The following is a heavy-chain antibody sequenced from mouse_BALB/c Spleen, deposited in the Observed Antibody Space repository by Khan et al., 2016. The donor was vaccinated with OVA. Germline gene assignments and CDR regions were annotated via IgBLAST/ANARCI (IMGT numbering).Heavy chain of an antibody. V-gene: IGHV1-9*01. CDR3: VRYGYRWYFDV. J-gene: IGHJ1*01. Sequence: VQLQQSGAELMKPGASVKISCKATGYTFSSYWIEWVKQRPGHGFEWIGEIFPGSGNTNCTENFKGKATFTADTSSNTAYMQLSSLTSEDSAVYYCVRYGYRWYFDVWGAGTTVTVST. D-gene: IGHD2-2*01. CDR2: IFPGSGNT. CDR1: GYTFSSYW.